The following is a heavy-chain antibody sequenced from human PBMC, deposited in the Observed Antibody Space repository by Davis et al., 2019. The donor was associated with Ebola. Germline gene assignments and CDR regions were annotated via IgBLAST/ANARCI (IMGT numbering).Heavy chain of an antibody. Sequence: GESLKISCAASGFTFSNYDMSWVRHVPGKGLEWVSTISASEGHTHYSDSVRGRFTISRDNSKNTLYLQMNSLRAEDTATYYCARYCHYTDCSYFDSWGQGTMVAVSS. CDR2: ISASEGHT. CDR3: ARYCHYTDCSYFDS. J-gene: IGHJ4*02. V-gene: IGHV3-23*01. CDR1: GFTFSNYD. D-gene: IGHD2-15*01.